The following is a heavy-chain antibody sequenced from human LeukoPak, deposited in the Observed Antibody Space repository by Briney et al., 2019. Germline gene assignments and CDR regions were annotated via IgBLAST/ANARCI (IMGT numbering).Heavy chain of an antibody. CDR1: GGSFSGYY. Sequence: SETLSLTCAVYGGSFSGYYWSWLRQPPGKGLEWIGEINHSGSTNYNPSLKSRVTISADTSKIQFSLKLSSVTAADTAVYYCARGLHIVVVVAATHPFDYWGQGTLVTVSS. D-gene: IGHD2-15*01. CDR3: ARGLHIVVVVAATHPFDY. V-gene: IGHV4-34*01. CDR2: INHSGST. J-gene: IGHJ4*02.